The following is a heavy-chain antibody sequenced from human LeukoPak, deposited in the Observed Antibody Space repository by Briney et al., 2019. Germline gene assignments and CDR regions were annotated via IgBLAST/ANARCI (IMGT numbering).Heavy chain of an antibody. J-gene: IGHJ5*02. D-gene: IGHD3-10*01. Sequence: PGGSLRLSCVASGFTFSSNGMHWVRQAPGKGLEWVTFIQYDGSKKYYADSVKGRFTISRDNSKNTLYLQMNSLRAEDTAVYYCARGAYGSGSYGDNWFDPWGQGTLVTVSS. CDR1: GFTFSSNG. CDR2: IQYDGSKK. V-gene: IGHV3-30*02. CDR3: ARGAYGSGSYGDNWFDP.